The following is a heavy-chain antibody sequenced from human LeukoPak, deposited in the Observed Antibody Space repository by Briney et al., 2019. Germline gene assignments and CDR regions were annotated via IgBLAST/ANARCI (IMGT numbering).Heavy chain of an antibody. CDR1: GFTFSNYG. D-gene: IGHD5-18*01. Sequence: GGSLRLSCAASGFTFSNYGMNWVRQAPGKGLEWVSVTDTSGVITYYTDSVKGRFTISRDNSKNTLNLQMDSPRVEDTAVYYCAKGDTGVIRRYYFDSWGQGTLVTVSS. CDR3: AKGDTGVIRRYYFDS. J-gene: IGHJ4*02. CDR2: TDTSGVIT. V-gene: IGHV3-23*05.